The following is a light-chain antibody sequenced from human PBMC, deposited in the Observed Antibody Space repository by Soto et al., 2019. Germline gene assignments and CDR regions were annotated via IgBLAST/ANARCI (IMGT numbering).Light chain of an antibody. Sequence: DIQMTQSPSSLSASVGDSVTITCRASQTISTYLNWYQQKPGKAPRLLIYDASSLLSGVPSRFSGSGSGTDFTLTIASLQPGDFSTYYCQQSDSTPYTFGQGTKVEI. CDR1: QTISTY. CDR3: QQSDSTPYT. CDR2: DAS. J-gene: IGKJ2*01. V-gene: IGKV1-39*01.